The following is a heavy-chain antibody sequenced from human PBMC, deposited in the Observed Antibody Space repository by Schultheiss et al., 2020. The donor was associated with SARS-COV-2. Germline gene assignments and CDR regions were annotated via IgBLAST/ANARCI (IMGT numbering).Heavy chain of an antibody. J-gene: IGHJ3*02. CDR1: GYSLSSGYY. CDR3: ASFSGSYFSADAFDI. D-gene: IGHD1-26*01. V-gene: IGHV4-38-2*01. CDR2: INHSGST. Sequence: SETLSLTCAVSGYSLSSGYYWGWIRQPPGKGLEWIGEINHSGSTNYNPSLKSRVTISVDTSKNQFSLKLSSVTAADTAVYYCASFSGSYFSADAFDIWGQGTMVTVSS.